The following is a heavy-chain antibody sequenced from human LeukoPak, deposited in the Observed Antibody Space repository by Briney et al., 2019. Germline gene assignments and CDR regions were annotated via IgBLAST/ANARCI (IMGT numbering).Heavy chain of an antibody. J-gene: IGHJ4*02. V-gene: IGHV4-59*01. CDR1: GGSISSYD. Sequence: SETLSLTCTVSGGSISSYDWSWIRQPPGKGLEWIGYIYYSGSTNYNPSLKSRVTISVDTSKNQFSLKLSSVTAADTAVYYCARAGGIYDFWSGYYPSNFDYWGQGTLVTVSS. CDR2: IYYSGST. CDR3: ARAGGIYDFWSGYYPSNFDY. D-gene: IGHD3-3*01.